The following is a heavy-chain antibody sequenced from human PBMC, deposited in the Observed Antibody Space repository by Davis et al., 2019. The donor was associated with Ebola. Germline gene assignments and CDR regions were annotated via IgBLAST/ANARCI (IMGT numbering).Heavy chain of an antibody. CDR3: ARFLEWKADY. D-gene: IGHD3-3*01. CDR1: GYTFTTYW. V-gene: IGHV5-51*01. J-gene: IGHJ4*02. Sequence: GESLKISCQVSGYTFTTYWIVWVRQVPGRGLEWMAIIYPGDSDTRYSPSFRGQVTISADKSITTAYLQWSSLKASDTAMYYCARFLEWKADYWGQGTLVTVSS. CDR2: IYPGDSDT.